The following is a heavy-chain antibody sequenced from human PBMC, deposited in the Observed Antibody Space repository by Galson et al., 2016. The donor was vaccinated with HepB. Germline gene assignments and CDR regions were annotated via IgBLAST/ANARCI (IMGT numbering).Heavy chain of an antibody. CDR3: AKDLGKSVGAIAY. CDR1: GFTFGNYA. J-gene: IGHJ4*02. V-gene: IGHV3-9*01. Sequence: SLRLSCAGSGFTFGNYAMHWVRQPPGKGLEWVSGISWNAGNKVYADSARGRFTISRDNAKNSLYLQMNSLRAEDTALYYCAKDLGKSVGAIAYWGQGALVTVSS. D-gene: IGHD3-10*01. CDR2: ISWNAGNK.